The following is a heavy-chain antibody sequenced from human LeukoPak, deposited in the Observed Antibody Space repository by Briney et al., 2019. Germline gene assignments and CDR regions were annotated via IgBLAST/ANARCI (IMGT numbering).Heavy chain of an antibody. CDR1: GFTFDDYT. CDR3: AKDIWIRGPLAAAGLPDY. CDR2: ISWDGGST. V-gene: IGHV3-43*01. Sequence: GGSLRLPCAASGFTFDDYTMHWVRQAPGKGLEWVSLISWDGGSTYYADSVKGRFTISRDNSKNSLCLQMNSQRTEDTALYYCAKDIWIRGPLAAAGLPDYWGQGTLVTVSS. D-gene: IGHD6-13*01. J-gene: IGHJ4*02.